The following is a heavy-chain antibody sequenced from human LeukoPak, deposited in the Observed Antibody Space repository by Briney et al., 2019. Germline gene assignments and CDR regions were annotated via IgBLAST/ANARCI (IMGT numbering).Heavy chain of an antibody. D-gene: IGHD6-13*01. J-gene: IGHJ6*03. CDR2: INPNSGGT. CDR1: GYTFTGYY. Sequence: ASVKVSCKASGYTFTGYYMHWVRQAPGQGLEWTGWINPNSGGTNYAQKFQGRVTMTRDTSISTAYMELSRLRSDDTAVYYCARAQQLVLYYYYYMDVWGKGTTVTVSS. CDR3: ARAQQLVLYYYYYMDV. V-gene: IGHV1-2*02.